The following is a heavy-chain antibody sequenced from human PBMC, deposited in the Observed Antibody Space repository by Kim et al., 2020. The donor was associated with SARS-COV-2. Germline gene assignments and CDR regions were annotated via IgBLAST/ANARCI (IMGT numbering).Heavy chain of an antibody. CDR2: IIPIFGTA. CDR3: CIAAARWKNGYYYGMDV. D-gene: IGHD6-13*01. Sequence: SVKVSCKASGGTFSSYAISWVRQAPGQGLEWMGGIIPIFGTANYAQKFQGRVTITADESTSTAYMELSSLRSEDTAVYYCCIAAARWKNGYYYGMDVWGQGTTVTVSS. V-gene: IGHV1-69*13. J-gene: IGHJ6*02. CDR1: GGTFSSYA.